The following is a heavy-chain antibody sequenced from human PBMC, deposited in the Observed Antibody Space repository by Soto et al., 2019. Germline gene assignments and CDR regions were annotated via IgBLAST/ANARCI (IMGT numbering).Heavy chain of an antibody. Sequence: SETLSLTCTVSGGSISSSSYYWGWIRQPPGKGLEWIGSIYYSGSTYYNPSLKSRVTISVDTSKNQFSLKLSSVTAADTAVYYCARQGYIWGSYPSYFDYWGQGTLVTVSS. CDR3: ARQGYIWGSYPSYFDY. V-gene: IGHV4-39*01. D-gene: IGHD3-16*02. CDR2: IYYSGST. CDR1: GGSISSSSYY. J-gene: IGHJ4*02.